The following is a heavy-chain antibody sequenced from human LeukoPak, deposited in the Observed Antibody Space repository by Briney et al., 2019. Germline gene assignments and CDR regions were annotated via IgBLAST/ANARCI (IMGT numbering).Heavy chain of an antibody. D-gene: IGHD3-10*01. Sequence: SETLSLTCTVSGGSISSSSYYWGWIRQPPGKGLEWIGYIYYSGSTNYNPPLKSRVTISVDTSKNQFSLKLSSVTAADTAVYYCARGHYYGSGSNYYYYYYMDVWGKGTTVTISS. J-gene: IGHJ6*03. CDR3: ARGHYYGSGSNYYYYYYMDV. CDR1: GGSISSSSYY. CDR2: IYYSGST. V-gene: IGHV4-61*05.